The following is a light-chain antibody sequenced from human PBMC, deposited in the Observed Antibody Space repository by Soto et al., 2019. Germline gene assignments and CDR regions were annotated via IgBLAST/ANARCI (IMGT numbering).Light chain of an antibody. V-gene: IGKV1-39*01. CDR3: QQSYSIPQT. Sequence: DIQMTQSPSSLSASVGDRVTITCRASQSISIYLNWYQQKPGQAAKLLIYAATRLQSGVPSRFSGSESGTDFTLSISSLQPEDFAAYYCQQSYSIPQTFGQGTKVDIK. CDR2: AAT. J-gene: IGKJ1*01. CDR1: QSISIY.